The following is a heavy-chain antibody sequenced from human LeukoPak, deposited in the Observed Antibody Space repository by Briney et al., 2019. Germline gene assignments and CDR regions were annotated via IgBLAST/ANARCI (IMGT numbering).Heavy chain of an antibody. V-gene: IGHV3-30*03. Sequence: PGGSLRLSCAASGFTFSSYSMNWVRQAPGKGLEWVAVISYDGSNKYYADSVKGRFTISRDNSKNTLYLQMNSLRAEDTAVYYCARGDSLYGETPHYWGQGTLVTVSS. J-gene: IGHJ4*02. D-gene: IGHD4-17*01. CDR1: GFTFSSYS. CDR3: ARGDSLYGETPHY. CDR2: ISYDGSNK.